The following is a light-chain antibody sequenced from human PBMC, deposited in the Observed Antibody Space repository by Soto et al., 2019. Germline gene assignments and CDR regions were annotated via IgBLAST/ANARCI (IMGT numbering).Light chain of an antibody. CDR3: QHYNGYSEA. V-gene: IGKV1-5*03. J-gene: IGKJ1*01. CDR2: KAS. Sequence: DIQMTQYPSTLSGSVGDRVTITCRASQTISSWLAWYQQKPGKAPKLLIYKASTLKSGVPSRFSGSGSGTEFTLTISSLQPDDFATYYCQHYNGYSEAFGQGTKVDIK. CDR1: QTISSW.